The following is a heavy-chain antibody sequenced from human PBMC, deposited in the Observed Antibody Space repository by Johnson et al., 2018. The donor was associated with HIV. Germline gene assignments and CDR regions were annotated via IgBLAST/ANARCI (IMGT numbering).Heavy chain of an antibody. D-gene: IGHD5-24*01. V-gene: IGHV3-30*03. Sequence: QVQLVESGGGVVRPGGSLRLSCAASGFTFDDYGMSWVRQAPGKGLEWVALVSFDGINKYYADSVKGRFTISRDNSKNTLYLQMNSLRAEDTAVYYCARGRERGMFDIWGQGTMVTVSS. CDR3: ARGRERGMFDI. J-gene: IGHJ3*02. CDR1: GFTFDDYG. CDR2: VSFDGINK.